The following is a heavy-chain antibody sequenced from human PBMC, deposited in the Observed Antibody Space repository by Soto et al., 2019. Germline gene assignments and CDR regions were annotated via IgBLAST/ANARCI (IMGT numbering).Heavy chain of an antibody. CDR3: ARDYDILTDYYYGMDV. J-gene: IGHJ6*02. Sequence: QVQLVQSGAEVKKPGSSVKVSCKASGGTFSSYAISWVRQAPGQGLEWMGGIIPIFGTANYAQKFQGRVTITADKSTSTAYKELSSLRSEDTAVYYCARDYDILTDYYYGMDVWGQGTTVTVSS. CDR2: IIPIFGTA. CDR1: GGTFSSYA. D-gene: IGHD3-9*01. V-gene: IGHV1-69*06.